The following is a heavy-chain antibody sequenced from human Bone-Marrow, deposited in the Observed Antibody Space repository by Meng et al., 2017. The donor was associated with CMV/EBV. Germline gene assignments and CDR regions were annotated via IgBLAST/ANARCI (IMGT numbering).Heavy chain of an antibody. D-gene: IGHD3-22*01. J-gene: IGHJ4*02. Sequence: FTSYGISWVRQAPGQGLEWMGWISAYNGNTNYAQKLQGRVTMTTDTSTSTAYMELRSLRSDDTAVYYCARDRRNYYDSSGYYLPLDYWGQGTLVTISS. CDR2: ISAYNGNT. CDR3: ARDRRNYYDSSGYYLPLDY. CDR1: FTSYG. V-gene: IGHV1-18*01.